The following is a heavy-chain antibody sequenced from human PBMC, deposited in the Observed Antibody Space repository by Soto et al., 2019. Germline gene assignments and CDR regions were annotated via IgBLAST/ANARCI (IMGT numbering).Heavy chain of an antibody. V-gene: IGHV3-23*01. D-gene: IGHD2-8*01. CDR1: GFTFSSYA. J-gene: IGHJ4*02. Sequence: EVQLLESGGGLVQPGGSLRLSCAASGFTFSSYAMSWVRQAPGKGLEWVSAISGSGGSTYYADSVKGRFTISRDNSKNPLYLRMNSLRAEDTAVYYCAKGRCTNGVCWYDYWGQGTLVTVSS. CDR3: AKGRCTNGVCWYDY. CDR2: ISGSGGST.